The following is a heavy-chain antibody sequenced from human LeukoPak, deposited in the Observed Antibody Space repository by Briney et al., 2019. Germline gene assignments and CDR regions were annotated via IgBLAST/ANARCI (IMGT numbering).Heavy chain of an antibody. D-gene: IGHD3-3*01. J-gene: IGHJ3*02. Sequence: SVKVSCXASGGTFGSYAISWVRQARGQGLEWMGGIIPIFGTANYAQKFQGRVTITADESTSTAYMELSSLRSEDTAVYYCASGKRITIFGVVIYRAFDIWGQGTMVTVSS. CDR3: ASGKRITIFGVVIYRAFDI. V-gene: IGHV1-69*01. CDR1: GGTFGSYA. CDR2: IIPIFGTA.